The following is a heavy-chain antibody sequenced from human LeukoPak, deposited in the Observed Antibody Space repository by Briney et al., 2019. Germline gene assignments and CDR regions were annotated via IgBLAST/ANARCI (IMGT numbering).Heavy chain of an antibody. J-gene: IGHJ4*02. V-gene: IGHV3-33*01. CDR2: IWYDGSNK. CDR3: ARYVGGGNSGGFDY. D-gene: IGHD4-23*01. CDR1: GLTFNSYD. Sequence: GGSLRLSCAASGLTFNSYDMHWIRRARGKGLEWVALIWYDGSNKYYPDSVKGRFTISRDNSKNTLYLQMNSLRAEDTAVYYCARYVGGGNSGGFDYWGQGTLVIVSS.